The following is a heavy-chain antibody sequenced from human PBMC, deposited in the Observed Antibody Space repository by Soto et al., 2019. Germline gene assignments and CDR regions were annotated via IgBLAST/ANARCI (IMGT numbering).Heavy chain of an antibody. CDR2: IYYSGST. D-gene: IGHD3-3*01. CDR3: ARPNSPDYDFWSGYRVWFDP. V-gene: IGHV4-59*05. CDR1: GGSISSYY. Sequence: PSETLSFTCTVSGGSISSYYWSWIRQPPGKGLEWIGSIYYSGSTYYNPSLKSRVTISVDTSKNQFSLKLSSVTAADTAVYYCARPNSPDYDFWSGYRVWFDPWGQGTLVTVSS. J-gene: IGHJ5*02.